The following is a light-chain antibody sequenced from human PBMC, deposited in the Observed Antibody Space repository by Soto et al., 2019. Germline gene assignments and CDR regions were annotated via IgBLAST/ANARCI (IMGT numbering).Light chain of an antibody. CDR1: QGISTY. Sequence: DIQMTQSPASLSASVGDRVTITCRASQGISTYLVWYQQKPGTVPKLLIFAASTLQSGVPSRFSGSGSGTDFTLTISSLQPEDVATYYCQNYNGGPWTFGQGTMVEIK. J-gene: IGKJ1*01. V-gene: IGKV1-27*01. CDR3: QNYNGGPWT. CDR2: AAS.